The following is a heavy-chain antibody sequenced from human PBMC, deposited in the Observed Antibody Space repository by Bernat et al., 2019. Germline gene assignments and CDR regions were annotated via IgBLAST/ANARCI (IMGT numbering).Heavy chain of an antibody. CDR1: GYTFTSYA. D-gene: IGHD6-13*01. J-gene: IGHJ4*02. Sequence: QVQLVQSGAEVKKPGASVKVSCKASGYTFTSYAMHWVRQAPGQRLEWMGWINAGNGNTKYSQKFQGRVTITRDTSASTDYMELSSLETEDTAGYYCEGAGPSSRYDFDYWGQGTLVTVSS. CDR2: INAGNGNT. V-gene: IGHV1-3*01. CDR3: EGAGPSSRYDFDY.